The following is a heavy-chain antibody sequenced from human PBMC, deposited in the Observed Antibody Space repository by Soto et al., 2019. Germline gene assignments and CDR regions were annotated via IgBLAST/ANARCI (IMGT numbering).Heavy chain of an antibody. V-gene: IGHV1-58*01. J-gene: IGHJ4*02. CDR1: GFTFADSA. Sequence: SVKVSCKASGFTFADSAVQWVRQARGQSLEWIGRIIVDSGNTKSAEKFTERVSMPWDMSTSTAFMGLRSLSSDDTAVYYCATANNTSPFDYWGLGTLVTVSS. D-gene: IGHD1-26*01. CDR3: ATANNTSPFDY. CDR2: IIVDSGNT.